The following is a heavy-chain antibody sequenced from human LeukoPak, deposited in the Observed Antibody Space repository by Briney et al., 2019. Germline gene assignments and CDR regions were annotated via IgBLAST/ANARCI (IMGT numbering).Heavy chain of an antibody. Sequence: SQTLSLTCTVSGGSISSGDYFWSWIRQHPGKGLEWIGYIYYSGSTYYNPSLKSRVAISVDTSKNQFSLKLSSVTAADTAVYYCARDWPNYYYYGMDVWGQGTTVTVSS. CDR2: IYYSGST. J-gene: IGHJ6*02. V-gene: IGHV4-31*03. CDR1: GGSISSGDYF. CDR3: ARDWPNYYYYGMDV.